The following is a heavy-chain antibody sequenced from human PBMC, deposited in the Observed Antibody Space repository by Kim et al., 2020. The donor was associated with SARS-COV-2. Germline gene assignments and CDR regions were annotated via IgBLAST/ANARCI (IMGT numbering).Heavy chain of an antibody. CDR1: GGSFSGYY. D-gene: IGHD6-19*01. CDR2: INHGGST. Sequence: SETLSLTCAVYGGSFSGYYWSWIRQPPGKGLEWIGEINHGGSTNYNPSLKSRVTISIDTSKNQFSLRLSSVTAADTAVYYCARGTRQWQDRRDYYYIHV. V-gene: IGHV4-34*01. J-gene: IGHJ6*03. CDR3: ARGTRQWQDRRDYYYIHV.